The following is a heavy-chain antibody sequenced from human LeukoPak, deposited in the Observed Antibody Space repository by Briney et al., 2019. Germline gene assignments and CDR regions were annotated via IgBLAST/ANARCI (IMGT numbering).Heavy chain of an antibody. CDR2: IKQDGSEK. V-gene: IGHV3-7*01. D-gene: IGHD5-18*01. Sequence: GGSLRLSCAASGFTFSSYWMSWVRQAPGKGLEWVANIKQDGSEKYYVDSVKGRFTISRDNAKNSLYLQMNSLRAEDTAVYYCARVGSQRGYSYGYRVYYYYYGMDVWGQGTTVTVSS. CDR3: ARVGSQRGYSYGYRVYYYYYGMDV. CDR1: GFTFSSYW. J-gene: IGHJ6*02.